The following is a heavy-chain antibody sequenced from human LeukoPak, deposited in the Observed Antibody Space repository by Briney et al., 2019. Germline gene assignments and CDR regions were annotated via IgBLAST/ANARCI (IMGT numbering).Heavy chain of an antibody. Sequence: SETLSLTCTVSGGSISSSSYYWGWIRLPPGKGLEWIGSIYYSGSTYYNPSLKSRVTISVDTSKNQFSLKLSSVTAADTAVYYCARRITVAGTPYYFDYWGQGTLVTVSS. V-gene: IGHV4-39*01. CDR1: GGSISSSSYY. D-gene: IGHD6-19*01. J-gene: IGHJ4*02. CDR2: IYYSGST. CDR3: ARRITVAGTPYYFDY.